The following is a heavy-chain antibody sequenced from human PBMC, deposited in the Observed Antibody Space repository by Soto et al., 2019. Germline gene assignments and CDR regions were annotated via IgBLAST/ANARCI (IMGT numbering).Heavy chain of an antibody. CDR1: GDSISTFY. CDR3: ARGVGFGYYYYHMDL. D-gene: IGHD3-10*01. CDR2: VYYTGST. J-gene: IGHJ6*02. Sequence: SETLSLTCTVSGDSISTFYWGWMRQSPGKELEWIGYVYYTGSTNYNPSLGSRVTISIDTSKNQFSLKLTSVTAADTAVYYCARGVGFGYYYYHMDLWGQGTTVTVSS. V-gene: IGHV4-59*01.